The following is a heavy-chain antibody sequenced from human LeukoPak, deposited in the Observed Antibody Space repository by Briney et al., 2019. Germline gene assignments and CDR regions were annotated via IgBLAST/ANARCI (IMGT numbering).Heavy chain of an antibody. J-gene: IGHJ3*01. CDR1: GFTFSDYY. V-gene: IGHV3-11*01. D-gene: IGHD3-22*01. Sequence: PGGSLRLSCAASGFTFSDYYMSWIRQAPGKGLEWVSYISSSGSTIYYADSVKGRFTISRDNAKNSLYLQMTSLRAEDTAVYYCARDFTMIVYDAFDFWGQGTRVTVSS. CDR3: ARDFTMIVYDAFDF. CDR2: ISSSGSTI.